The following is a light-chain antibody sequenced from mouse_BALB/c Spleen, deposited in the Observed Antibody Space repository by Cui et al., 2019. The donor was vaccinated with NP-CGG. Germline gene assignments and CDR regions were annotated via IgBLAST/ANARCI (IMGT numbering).Light chain of an antibody. CDR1: TGAVTTSNY. Sequence: QDVVPQEHPITTSPGRTVILTCRSSTGAVTTSNYANWVPEKPDHLFTGLIVGTSNRAPAVPFRFSGSLLGNKASLTITGAHTEDDAMYFFALWYSTHWVFGRGTKLTVL. J-gene: IGLJ1*01. CDR2: GTS. CDR3: ALWYSTHWV. V-gene: IGLV2*02.